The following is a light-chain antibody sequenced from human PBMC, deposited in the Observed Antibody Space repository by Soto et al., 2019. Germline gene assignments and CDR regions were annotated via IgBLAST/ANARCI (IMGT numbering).Light chain of an antibody. CDR3: QQYNNWPRWT. Sequence: EIVMTQSPATLSVSPGERATLSCRASQSVSSNLAWYQQKPGQAPRLLIYGASTRATGIPARFSGSGSGTEFTLTISSLQSEDFAVYYCQQYNNWPRWTVGQGTKGEIK. CDR2: GAS. CDR1: QSVSSN. V-gene: IGKV3-15*01. J-gene: IGKJ1*01.